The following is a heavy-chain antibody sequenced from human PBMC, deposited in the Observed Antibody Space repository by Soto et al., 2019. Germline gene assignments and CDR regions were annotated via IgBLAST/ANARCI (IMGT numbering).Heavy chain of an antibody. D-gene: IGHD3-3*01. CDR1: GFTFSSYA. V-gene: IGHV3-30-3*01. CDR2: ISYDGSNK. Sequence: GGSLRLSCAASGFTFSSYAMHWVRQAPGKGLEWVAVISYDGSNKYYADSVKGRFTISRDNSKNTLYLQMNSLRAEDTAVYYCARVNKPETQEWKLGYYYYGMDVWGQGTTVTVSS. J-gene: IGHJ6*02. CDR3: ARVNKPETQEWKLGYYYYGMDV.